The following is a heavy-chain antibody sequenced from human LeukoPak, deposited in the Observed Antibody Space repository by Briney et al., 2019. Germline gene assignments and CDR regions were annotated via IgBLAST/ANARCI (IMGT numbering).Heavy chain of an antibody. CDR3: ARGLSRAPKPFFGY. D-gene: IGHD3-10*01. V-gene: IGHV4-59*01. CDR2: IYYSGST. J-gene: IGHJ4*02. CDR1: GGSISSYY. Sequence: PPETLSLTCTVSGGSISSYYWSWIRQPPGKGLEWIGYIYYSGSTNYNPSLKSRVTISVDTSKNQFSLKLSSVTAADTAVYYCARGLSRAPKPFFGYWGQGTLVTVSS.